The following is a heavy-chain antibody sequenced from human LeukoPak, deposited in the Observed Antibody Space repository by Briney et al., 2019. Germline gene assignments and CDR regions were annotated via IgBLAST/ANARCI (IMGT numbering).Heavy chain of an antibody. Sequence: PGGSLRLSCAASGFTFSSYWMHWVRQVPGKGLVWVGRIRSKTDGGKTDYAAPVKGRFTISRDDSKNTLYLQMDSLKTEDTAVYYRTIPASGYSYGVLDSWGQGALVTVSS. D-gene: IGHD5-18*01. CDR3: TIPASGYSYGVLDS. J-gene: IGHJ4*02. V-gene: IGHV3-15*01. CDR1: GFTFSSYW. CDR2: IRSKTDGGKT.